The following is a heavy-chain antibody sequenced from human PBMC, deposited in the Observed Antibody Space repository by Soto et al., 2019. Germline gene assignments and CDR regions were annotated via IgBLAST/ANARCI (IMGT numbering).Heavy chain of an antibody. Sequence: PSEALSITCDGPGGYMSSSHWSWIRQPQGKRLEWIGYIYYSGSTNYNPSLKSRVTISVDTSKNQFSLKLSSVTAADTAVYYCASHDNSGYPSGPYHLDYWGQGTPVTVSP. V-gene: IGHV4-59*01. CDR3: ASHDNSGYPSGPYHLDY. J-gene: IGHJ4*02. D-gene: IGHD3-22*01. CDR2: IYYSGST. CDR1: GGYMSSSH.